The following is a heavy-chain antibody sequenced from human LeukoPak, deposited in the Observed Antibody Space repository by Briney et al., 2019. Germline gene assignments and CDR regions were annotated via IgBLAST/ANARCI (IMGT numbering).Heavy chain of an antibody. CDR1: GFTFDDYA. CDR3: ARAGITGTTNYFDY. V-gene: IGHV3-9*01. Sequence: GGSLRLSCAASGFTFDDYAMHWVRQAPGKGLEWVSGISWNSGSIGYADSVKGRFTISRDNAKNSLYLQMNSLRAEDTALYYCARAGITGTTNYFDYWGQGTLVTVSS. D-gene: IGHD1-7*01. CDR2: ISWNSGSI. J-gene: IGHJ4*02.